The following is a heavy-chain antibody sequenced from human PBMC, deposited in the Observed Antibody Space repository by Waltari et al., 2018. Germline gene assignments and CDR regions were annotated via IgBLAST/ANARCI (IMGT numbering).Heavy chain of an antibody. CDR2: ISSSGSTI. D-gene: IGHD4-17*01. CDR1: GFTFSSYE. V-gene: IGHV3-48*03. Sequence: EVQLVESGGGLVQPGGSLRLSCAASGFTFSSYEMNWVRQAPGKGLEWVSYISSSGSTIYYAASVKGRFTISRDNAKNSLYLQMNSLRAEDTAVYYCARADIVTTVAIFDYWGQGTLVTVSS. CDR3: ARADIVTTVAIFDY. J-gene: IGHJ4*02.